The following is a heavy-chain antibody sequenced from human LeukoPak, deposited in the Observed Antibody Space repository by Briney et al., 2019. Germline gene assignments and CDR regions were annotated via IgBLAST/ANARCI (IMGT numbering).Heavy chain of an antibody. CDR3: ARDGVLRYFDWLSSHFVYYYYMDV. J-gene: IGHJ6*03. V-gene: IGHV3-64*01. CDR1: GFTFSNYW. D-gene: IGHD3-9*01. Sequence: PGGSLRLSCAASGFTFSNYWMHWVRQAPGKGLEYVSAISSNGGSTYYANSVKGRFTISRDNSKNTLYLQMGSLRAEDMAVYYCARDGVLRYFDWLSSHFVYYYYMDVWGKGTTVTVSS. CDR2: ISSNGGST.